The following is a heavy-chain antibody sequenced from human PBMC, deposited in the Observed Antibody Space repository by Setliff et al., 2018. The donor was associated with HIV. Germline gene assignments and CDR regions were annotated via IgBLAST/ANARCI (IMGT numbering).Heavy chain of an antibody. J-gene: IGHJ4*02. CDR1: SGSISGDNW. CDR2: IYHRGST. CDR3: AVRRYYDSTGYYDY. Sequence: SETLSLTCTVSSGSISGDNWWSWVRQPPGKGPEWIGEIYHRGSTNYNPSLKSRVTISVDKSKNQFSLKLTSVTAADTAVYYCAVRRYYDSTGYYDYWGQGTLVTVSS. V-gene: IGHV4-4*02. D-gene: IGHD3-22*01.